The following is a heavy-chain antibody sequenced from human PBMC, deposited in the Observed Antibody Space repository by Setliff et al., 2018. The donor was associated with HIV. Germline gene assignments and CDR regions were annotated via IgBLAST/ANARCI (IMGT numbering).Heavy chain of an antibody. CDR3: VRSPGSFISTDSTEAGDY. CDR1: EYDINGQY. CDR2: INLNTGAT. J-gene: IGHJ4*02. Sequence: EASVKVSCKTSEYDINGQYINWVRQAPGQGLEWMGWINLNTGATKYAQKLQVRVTLTRDTSMTTAYMELRSLRSDDTAVYYCVRSPGSFISTDSTEAGDYWGQGTLVTVSS. V-gene: IGHV1-2*02. D-gene: IGHD3-22*01.